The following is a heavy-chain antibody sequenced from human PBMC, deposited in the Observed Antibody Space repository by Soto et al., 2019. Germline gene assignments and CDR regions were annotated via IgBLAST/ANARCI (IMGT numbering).Heavy chain of an antibody. V-gene: IGHV4-34*01. J-gene: IGHJ6*03. CDR3: ARAPSPYCSGGSCYSGYYYYYMDV. D-gene: IGHD2-15*01. CDR1: GGSFSGYY. Sequence: SETLSLTCAVYGGSFSGYYWSWIRQPPGKGLEWIGEINHSGSTNYNPSLKSRVTISVDTSKNQFSLKLSSVTAADTAVYYCARAPSPYCSGGSCYSGYYYYYMDVWGKGTTVTVS. CDR2: INHSGST.